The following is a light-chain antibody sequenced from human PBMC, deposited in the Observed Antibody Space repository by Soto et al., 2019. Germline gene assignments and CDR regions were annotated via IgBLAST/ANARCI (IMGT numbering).Light chain of an antibody. V-gene: IGKV1-9*01. J-gene: IGKJ4*01. CDR3: QQVKSYPRT. Sequence: DIHLTQSPCLLSASVDKKVTISCXPSQAVPNNMAWYQQKPGKPPKLLIYEESTLHSGVPSRFSGRKSGTQFTLTIDSLQPEDFATYYCQQVKSYPRTFGGGTKVDIK. CDR1: QAVPNN. CDR2: EES.